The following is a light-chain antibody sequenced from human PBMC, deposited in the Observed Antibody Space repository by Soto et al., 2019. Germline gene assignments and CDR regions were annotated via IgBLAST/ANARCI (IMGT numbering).Light chain of an antibody. CDR1: QSVSSNY. CDR3: QQYGTSPALT. V-gene: IGKV3-20*01. CDR2: GAS. Sequence: EIVLTQSPDTLSLSPGERATLSCRASQSVSSNYLAWYQHRPGQAPRLLIYGASSRATGIPDRFSGSGSGTDFTLTISRLEPEDFAVYYCQQYGTSPALTFGGGTRLEIK. J-gene: IGKJ5*01.